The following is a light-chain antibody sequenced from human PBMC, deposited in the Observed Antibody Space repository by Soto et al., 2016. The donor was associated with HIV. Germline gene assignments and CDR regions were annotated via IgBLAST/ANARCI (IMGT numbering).Light chain of an antibody. Sequence: DIQLTQSPSFLSPSVGDRVTITCRASQGIRSYLAWYQQKPGKAPKLLIYSASTLQRGVPTRFSASGSGTEFTLTISSLQPEDFATYYCQQLNNYPFTFGPGTKVDL. CDR1: QGIRSY. CDR3: QQLNNYPFT. J-gene: IGKJ3*01. V-gene: IGKV1-9*01. CDR2: SAS.